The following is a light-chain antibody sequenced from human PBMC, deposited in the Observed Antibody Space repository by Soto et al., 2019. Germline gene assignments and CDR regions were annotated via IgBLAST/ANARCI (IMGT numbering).Light chain of an antibody. Sequence: RVTITYRASQSINKWLAWYQQTPGTAPKLLIYDASSLKSGVPSRFSGSRSETAYTLTMRTRHPGESATHNCEHYRTAPGTVGQGTKVDIK. CDR3: EHYRTAPGT. J-gene: IGKJ1*01. CDR2: DAS. V-gene: IGKV1-5*01. CDR1: QSINKW.